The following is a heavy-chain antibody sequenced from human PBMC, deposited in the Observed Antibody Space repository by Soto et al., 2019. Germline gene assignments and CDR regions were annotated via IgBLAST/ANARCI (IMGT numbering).Heavy chain of an antibody. CDR1: GGAISSYY. V-gene: IGHV4-59*01. J-gene: IGHJ6*03. CDR3: ARDQGLYYYYMDV. CDR2: IYYSGST. Sequence: SETLSLTYTVAGGAISSYYWSWIRQPPGKGLEWIGYIYYSGSTNYNPSLKSRVTISVDTSKNQFSLKLSSVTAADTAVYYCARDQGLYYYYMDVWGKGTTVTVSS.